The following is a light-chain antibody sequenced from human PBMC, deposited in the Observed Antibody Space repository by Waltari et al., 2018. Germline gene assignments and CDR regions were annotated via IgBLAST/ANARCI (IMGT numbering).Light chain of an antibody. CDR1: SSNIGSNT. V-gene: IGLV1-44*01. CDR2: TNN. Sequence: QSVLTQPPSASATPGQRVTISCSGSSSNIGSNTVTWYHQLPGTAPKRLIYTNNQRPSGVPDRFSGSKSGTSASLAISGLQSEDEADYYCAVWDDSLNGVVFGGGTKLTVL. CDR3: AVWDDSLNGVV. J-gene: IGLJ2*01.